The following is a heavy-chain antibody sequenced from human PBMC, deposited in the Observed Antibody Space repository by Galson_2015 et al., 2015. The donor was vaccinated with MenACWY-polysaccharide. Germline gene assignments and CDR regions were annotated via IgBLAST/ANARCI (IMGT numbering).Heavy chain of an antibody. Sequence: ALRLSCAASGFTFSSCAMHWGRRASGQGLEWVGHIRSNANGYATAYAASVKGRFTISRDDSKNTAYLQMKSLSTEDTAVYYCTSMVPGTNSFDYWGPGTLVTVSS. J-gene: IGHJ4*02. CDR3: TSMVPGTNSFDY. D-gene: IGHD2-2*01. V-gene: IGHV3-73*01. CDR1: GFTFSSCA. CDR2: IRSNANGYAT.